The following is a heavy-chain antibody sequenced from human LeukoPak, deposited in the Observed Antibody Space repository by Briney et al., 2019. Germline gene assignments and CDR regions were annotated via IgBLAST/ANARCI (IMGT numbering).Heavy chain of an antibody. D-gene: IGHD3-10*01. CDR2: FNPNSGGT. CDR3: ARGLSGFGGYYYYYMDV. V-gene: IGHV1-2*02. CDR1: GYTFTGYY. Sequence: ASVKLSCKASGYTFTGYYMHWVRQAPGQGLEWMGWFNPNSGGTNYAQKFQGRVTMTRDTSISTAYMELSRLRSDDTAVYYCARGLSGFGGYYYYYMDVWGKGTTVTVSS. J-gene: IGHJ6*03.